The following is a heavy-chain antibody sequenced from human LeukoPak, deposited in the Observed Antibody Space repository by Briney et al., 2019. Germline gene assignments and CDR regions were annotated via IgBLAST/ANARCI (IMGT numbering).Heavy chain of an antibody. J-gene: IGHJ4*02. D-gene: IGHD3-3*01. CDR3: ARAYDFWSGYYKVYFDY. V-gene: IGHV1-46*03. CDR1: GYTFTSYY. Sequence: ASVKVSCKASGYTFTSYYMHWVRQAPGQWLEWMGIINPSGGSTSYAQKFQGRVTMTRGTSTSTVYMELSSLRSEDTAVYYCARAYDFWSGYYKVYFDYWGQGTLVTVSS. CDR2: INPSGGST.